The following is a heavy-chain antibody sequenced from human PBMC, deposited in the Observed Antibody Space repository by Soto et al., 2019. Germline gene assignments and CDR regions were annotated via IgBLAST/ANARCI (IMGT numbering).Heavy chain of an antibody. J-gene: IGHJ5*02. Sequence: SETLSLTCAVSGYSISSGYYWGWIRQPPGRGLEWIGSINHSWNTYYNPSLKSRVTISVDTSMNHFSLKLSSVTAADTAVYYCARDGGSPTSNNWFDPWGPGTLVTVSS. CDR1: GYSISSGYY. CDR3: ARDGGSPTSNNWFDP. D-gene: IGHD1-26*01. V-gene: IGHV4-38-2*02. CDR2: INHSWNT.